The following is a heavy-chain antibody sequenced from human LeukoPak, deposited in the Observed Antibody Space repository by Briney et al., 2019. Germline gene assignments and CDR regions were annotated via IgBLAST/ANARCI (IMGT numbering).Heavy chain of an antibody. V-gene: IGHV3-64D*06. Sequence: PGGSLRLSCSASGFTFSSYAMHWVRQAPGKGLEYVSAISSNGGSTYYADSVKGRFTISRDNSKNTLYLQMSSLRAEDTAVYYCEKDLERGSYSVDYWGQGTLVTVSS. D-gene: IGHD1-26*01. J-gene: IGHJ4*02. CDR1: GFTFSSYA. CDR2: ISSNGGST. CDR3: EKDLERGSYSVDY.